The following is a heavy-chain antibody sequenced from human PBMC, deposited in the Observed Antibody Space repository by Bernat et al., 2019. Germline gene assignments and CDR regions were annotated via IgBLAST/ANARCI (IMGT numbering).Heavy chain of an antibody. CDR1: GYSFTSYW. CDR2: IDPSDSYT. D-gene: IGHD5-12*01. Sequence: EVQLVQSGAEVKKPGESLRISCKGSGYSFTSYWISWVCQMPGKGLEWMGRIDPSDSYTNYSPSFQGHVTISADKSISTAYLQWSSLKASDTAMYYCARPRDSGYDWYYFDYWGQGTLVTVSS. V-gene: IGHV5-10-1*03. J-gene: IGHJ4*02. CDR3: ARPRDSGYDWYYFDY.